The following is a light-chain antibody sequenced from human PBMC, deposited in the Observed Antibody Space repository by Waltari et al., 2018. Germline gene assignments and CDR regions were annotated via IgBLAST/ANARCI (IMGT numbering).Light chain of an antibody. J-gene: IGKJ4*01. CDR1: QSISSY. CDR3: QQSYSTLLT. V-gene: IGKV1-39*01. Sequence: DIQMTRSPSSLSSSVGDRVHITCRASQSISSYLNWYQQKPGKAPKLLIYAASSLQSGVPSRFSGSGSGTDFTLTISSLQPEDFATYYCQQSYSTLLTFGGGTKVEI. CDR2: AAS.